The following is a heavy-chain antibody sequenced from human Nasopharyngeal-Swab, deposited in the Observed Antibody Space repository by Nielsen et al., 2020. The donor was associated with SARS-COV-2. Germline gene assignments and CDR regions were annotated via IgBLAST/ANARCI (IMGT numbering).Heavy chain of an antibody. CDR3: AREDGTYDYVWGSYRYSPLYWYFAL. D-gene: IGHD3-16*02. CDR2: IKQDGSEK. Sequence: GESLKISCAASGFTFSSYWMSWVRQAPGKGLEWVANIKQDGSEKNYVDSVKGRFTITRDNAKNSLYLQMNSLRAEDTAVYYCAREDGTYDYVWGSYRYSPLYWYFALWGRGTLVTVSS. V-gene: IGHV3-7*03. CDR1: GFTFSSYW. J-gene: IGHJ2*01.